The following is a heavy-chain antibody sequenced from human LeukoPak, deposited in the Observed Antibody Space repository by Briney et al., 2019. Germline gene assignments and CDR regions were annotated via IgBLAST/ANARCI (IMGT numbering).Heavy chain of an antibody. Sequence: SETLSLTCSVSGGSLSSNSYYWGWIRQPPGRGLEWIASIYYTGTTSYNPSLKSRVTISVDTSKNQSSLELTSVTAADTAVYYCARQEGIPAADYNWFDPWGQGTLVTVSS. V-gene: IGHV4-39*01. CDR3: ARQEGIPAADYNWFDP. CDR1: GGSLSSNSYY. CDR2: IYYTGTT. J-gene: IGHJ5*02. D-gene: IGHD6-13*01.